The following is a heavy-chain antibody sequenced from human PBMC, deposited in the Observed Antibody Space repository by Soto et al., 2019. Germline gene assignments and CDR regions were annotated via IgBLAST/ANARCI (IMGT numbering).Heavy chain of an antibody. CDR3: VKQMTTWTDSFFDF. J-gene: IGHJ4*02. CDR1: GFTFRNYG. Sequence: QVHLVESGGGVVQSGGSLRLSCTPSGFTFRNYGLHWVRQAPGKGLEWVALISYDGDHKYYTDSARGRFTVSRDNSRNTLYLQMSSLRAEDTAVYFCVKQMTTWTDSFFDFWGQGIQVTVSS. CDR2: ISYDGDHK. D-gene: IGHD4-17*01. V-gene: IGHV3-30*18.